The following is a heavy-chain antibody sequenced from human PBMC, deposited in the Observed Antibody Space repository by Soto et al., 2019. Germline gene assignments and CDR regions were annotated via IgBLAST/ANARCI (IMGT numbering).Heavy chain of an antibody. CDR2: IFASGST. CDR3: VREYYDFWSDTWSYYGMDV. J-gene: IGHJ6*02. V-gene: IGHV4-59*02. D-gene: IGHD3-3*01. Sequence: SETLSLTCILSGGSVKRYYWSWIRQPPGRGREWIGNIFASGSTNYNPSLKGRLTISVDTAKNQLSLNLGALTAAKTAVYYCVREYYDFWSDTWSYYGMDVWGQGTTVTVSS. CDR1: GGSVKRYY.